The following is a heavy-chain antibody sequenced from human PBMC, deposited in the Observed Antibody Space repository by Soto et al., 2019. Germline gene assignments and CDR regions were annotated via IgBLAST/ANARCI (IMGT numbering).Heavy chain of an antibody. CDR3: ASYHLNSYYYGMDV. V-gene: IGHV1-18*01. Sequence: QVQLVQSGAAVKKPGASVKVSCKASGYTFTSYGFSWLRQAPGQGLEWMGWISAYNGNTNYAQKLQGRVTMTTDTSTSTAYMELRSLRSDDTAVYYCASYHLNSYYYGMDVWAQGTTVTVSS. J-gene: IGHJ6*02. CDR1: GYTFTSYG. CDR2: ISAYNGNT.